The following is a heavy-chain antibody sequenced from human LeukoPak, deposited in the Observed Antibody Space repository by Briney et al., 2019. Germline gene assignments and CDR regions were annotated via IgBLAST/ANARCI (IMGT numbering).Heavy chain of an antibody. CDR1: GFTFSSYA. CDR2: ISGSGGST. J-gene: IGHJ4*02. Sequence: PGGSLRLSCAASGFTFSSYAMSWVRQAPGKGLEWVSAISGSGGSTYYADSVKGRFTISRDNSKNTLYLQMNSLRAEDTAVYYCAKDRPYYYDSSGQKFGYWGQGTLVTVSS. V-gene: IGHV3-23*01. D-gene: IGHD3-22*01. CDR3: AKDRPYYYDSSGQKFGY.